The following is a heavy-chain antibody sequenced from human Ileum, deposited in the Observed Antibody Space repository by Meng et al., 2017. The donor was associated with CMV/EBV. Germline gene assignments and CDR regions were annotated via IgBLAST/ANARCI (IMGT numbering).Heavy chain of an antibody. CDR2: MNPNSGST. Sequence: ASVKVSCKASGYTFTSHAISWVRQATGQGLEWVGAMNPNSGSTDYAQNLQGRVILTRNTAISTAYMELNSLRSEDTAVYYCVALTRWGQGTLVTVSS. CDR1: GYTFTSHA. V-gene: IGHV1-8*02. J-gene: IGHJ4*02. CDR3: VALTR.